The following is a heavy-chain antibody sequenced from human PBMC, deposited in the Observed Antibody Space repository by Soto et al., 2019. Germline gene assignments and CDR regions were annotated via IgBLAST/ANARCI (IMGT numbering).Heavy chain of an antibody. CDR3: AKDRRVISGDN. D-gene: IGHD3-16*02. V-gene: IGHV3-30*18. J-gene: IGHJ4*01. Sequence: GGSLRLSCAASGFTFSSYGMHWVRQAPGKGLEWVAVISYDGSNKYYADSVKGRFTISRDNSKNTLYLQMNSLRAEDTAVYYSAKDRRVISGDNWDQGTLVAASS. CDR2: ISYDGSNK. CDR1: GFTFSSYG.